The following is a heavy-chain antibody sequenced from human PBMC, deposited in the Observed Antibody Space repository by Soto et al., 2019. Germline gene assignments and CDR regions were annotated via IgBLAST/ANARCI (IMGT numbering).Heavy chain of an antibody. CDR3: ARDLIRKSQLVVTALGHDAFDI. Sequence: GGSLRLSCAASGFTFSSYWMSWVRQAPGKGLEWVANIKQDGSEKYYVDSVKGRFTISRDNAKNSLYLQMNSLRAEDTAVYYCARDLIRKSQLVVTALGHDAFDIWGQGTMVTVSS. CDR2: IKQDGSEK. CDR1: GFTFSSYW. D-gene: IGHD2-21*02. J-gene: IGHJ3*02. V-gene: IGHV3-7*01.